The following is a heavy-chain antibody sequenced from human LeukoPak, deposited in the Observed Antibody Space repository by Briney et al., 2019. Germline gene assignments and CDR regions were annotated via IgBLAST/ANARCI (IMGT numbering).Heavy chain of an antibody. CDR2: IYYSGST. J-gene: IGHJ6*03. Sequence: SETLSLTCTVSGGSISSYYWGWSRQPPGRGLGWIGYIYYSGSTNYNPSLKSRVTISVGTSKNQFSLKLYSVTAADTAVYYCARVGALVRTYYYYMDVWGKGTTVTVSS. CDR3: ARVGALVRTYYYYMDV. D-gene: IGHD6-6*01. V-gene: IGHV4-59*01. CDR1: GGSISSYY.